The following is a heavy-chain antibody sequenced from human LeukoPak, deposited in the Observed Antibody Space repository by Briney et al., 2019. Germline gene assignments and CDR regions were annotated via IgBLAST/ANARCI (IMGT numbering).Heavy chain of an antibody. CDR1: GGTFSSYA. Sequence: VASVKVSCKASGGTFSSYAISWVRQAPGQGLEWMGGIIPIFGTANYAQKFQGRVTITADESTSTAYMELSSLRSEDTAVYCCARIIASSGYLIDYWGQGTLVTVSS. J-gene: IGHJ4*02. D-gene: IGHD3-22*01. CDR3: ARIIASSGYLIDY. V-gene: IGHV1-69*13. CDR2: IIPIFGTA.